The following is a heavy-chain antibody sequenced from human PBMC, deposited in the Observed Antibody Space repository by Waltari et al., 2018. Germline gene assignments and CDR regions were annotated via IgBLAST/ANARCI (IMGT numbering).Heavy chain of an antibody. V-gene: IGHV3-73*01. CDR3: TKTDY. Sequence: EVQLVESGGGFVQPGGSLKLSWAASGFDFSGSAMHWVRQASGKGLEGVGRIRSKANSYATAYASSVKGRFTISRDDSKNTAYLQMNSLKTEDTAVYYCTKTDYWGQGTLVTVSS. CDR2: IRSKANSYAT. CDR1: GFDFSGSA. J-gene: IGHJ4*02.